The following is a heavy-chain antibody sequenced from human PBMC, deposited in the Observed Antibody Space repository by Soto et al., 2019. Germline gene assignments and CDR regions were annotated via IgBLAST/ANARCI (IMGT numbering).Heavy chain of an antibody. Sequence: QVQLPESGPGLVKPSQTLSLTCTVSGGSINNGDNYWSWVRQSPGKGLEWIGCNYPSGTTYDTPSVQCRLTISADTSKNQVSLKVKSVTAADTAVYYCVRETYSNRGLYGFDTCGRGTLVTVSS. CDR1: GGSINNGDNY. CDR2: NYPSGTT. V-gene: IGHV4-30-4*01. J-gene: IGHJ5*02. D-gene: IGHD6-13*01. CDR3: VRETYSNRGLYGFDT.